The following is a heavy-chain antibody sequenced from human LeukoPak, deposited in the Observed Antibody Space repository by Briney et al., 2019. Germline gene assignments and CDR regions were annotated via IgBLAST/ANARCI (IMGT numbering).Heavy chain of an antibody. J-gene: IGHJ4*02. V-gene: IGHV3-7*01. CDR1: GFTFSSYW. Sequence: GGSLRLSCAASGFTFSSYWMSWVRQAPGKGLEWVANIKQDGSEKYYVDSVKGRFTISRDNAKNSLYLQTNSLRAEDTAVYYCARDTANYDFWSCYYPHFDYWGQGTLVTVSS. D-gene: IGHD3-3*01. CDR3: ARDTANYDFWSCYYPHFDY. CDR2: IKQDGSEK.